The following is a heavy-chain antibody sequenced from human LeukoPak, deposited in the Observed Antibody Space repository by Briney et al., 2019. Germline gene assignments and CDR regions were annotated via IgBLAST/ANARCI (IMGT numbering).Heavy chain of an antibody. CDR1: GGSISSGGYR. J-gene: IGHJ6*03. CDR3: ARDSQLGYCTSASCFGYYYYYMDV. V-gene: IGHV4-30-2*01. D-gene: IGHD2-2*01. Sequence: SETLSLTCTVSGGSISSGGYRWTWIRQPPGKGLEWIGYIFHSGSTYYNPSLKSRVTISVDGSKNQFSLKLSSVTAADTAVYYCARDSQLGYCTSASCFGYYYYYMDVWGKGTTVTVSS. CDR2: IFHSGST.